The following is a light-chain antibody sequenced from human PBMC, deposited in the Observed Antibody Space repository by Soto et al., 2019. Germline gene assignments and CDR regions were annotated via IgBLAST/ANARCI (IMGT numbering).Light chain of an antibody. V-gene: IGKV3-11*01. J-gene: IGKJ3*01. CDR2: DAS. CDR3: QQRSKWVT. CDR1: QTVSSY. Sequence: EIVLTQSPGTLSLSAGEGATLSFRASQTVSSYLAWYQQKPGQAPRLLIYDASNRAPGIPARFSGSGSGTDFTLTISGLEPEDFAVYYCQQRSKWVTFGPGTKVDIK.